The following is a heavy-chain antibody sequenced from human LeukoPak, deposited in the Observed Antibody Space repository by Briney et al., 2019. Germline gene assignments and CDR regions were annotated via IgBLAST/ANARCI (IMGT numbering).Heavy chain of an antibody. CDR1: GFTFSTYG. CDR3: AKSGLAVAGVAFFGDY. D-gene: IGHD6-19*01. CDR2: ISYDGSKK. J-gene: IGHJ4*02. V-gene: IGHV3-30*18. Sequence: GGSLRLSCAAPGFTFSTYGMHWVRQAPGKGLEWVAVISYDGSKKEYADSVKGRFTISRDNSKNTLYLHMNSLRAEDTAVYYCAKSGLAVAGVAFFGDYWGQGTLVTVSS.